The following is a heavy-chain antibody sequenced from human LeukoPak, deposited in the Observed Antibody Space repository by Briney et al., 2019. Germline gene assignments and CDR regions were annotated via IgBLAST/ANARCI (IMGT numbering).Heavy chain of an antibody. J-gene: IGHJ5*02. Sequence: SETLSLTCTVSGGSISSYYWSWIRQPPGKGLEWIGYIYTSGSTNYNPSLKSRVTISVDTSKNQFSLKLSSVTAADTAVYYCARESGYYSSDNWFDPWGQGTLVTVSS. CDR1: GGSISSYY. D-gene: IGHD3-22*01. V-gene: IGHV4-59*01. CDR3: ARESGYYSSDNWFDP. CDR2: IYTSGST.